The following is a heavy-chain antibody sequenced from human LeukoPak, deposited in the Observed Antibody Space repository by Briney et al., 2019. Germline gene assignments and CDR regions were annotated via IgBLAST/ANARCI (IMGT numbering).Heavy chain of an antibody. D-gene: IGHD4-17*01. Sequence: SETLSLTCTVSGGSISSSSYYWGWIRQPPGKGLEWIGSIYYSRSTYYNPSLKSRVTISVDTSKNQFSLKLSSVTAADTAVYYCASVLLRLLDYWGQGTLVTVSS. CDR1: GGSISSSSYY. V-gene: IGHV4-39*01. J-gene: IGHJ4*02. CDR3: ASVLLRLLDY. CDR2: IYYSRST.